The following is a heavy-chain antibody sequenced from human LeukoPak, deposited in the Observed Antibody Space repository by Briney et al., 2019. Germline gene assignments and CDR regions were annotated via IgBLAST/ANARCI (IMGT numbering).Heavy chain of an antibody. Sequence: RGSLRLSCAASGFTFSDYYMSWIRQAPGKGLVWVSHINSDGTFTTYADSVKGRFTISRDNAKNSLYLQMNSLRAEDAAVYYCARGVQLISGGWGQGTLVTVSS. D-gene: IGHD2-2*01. CDR3: ARGVQLISGG. CDR1: GFTFSDYY. V-gene: IGHV3-11*05. J-gene: IGHJ4*02. CDR2: INSDGTFT.